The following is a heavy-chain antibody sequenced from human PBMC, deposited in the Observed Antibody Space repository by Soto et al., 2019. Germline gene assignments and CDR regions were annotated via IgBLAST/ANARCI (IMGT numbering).Heavy chain of an antibody. J-gene: IGHJ6*02. CDR3: ARGEGIPAADMGGYYYYGMDV. CDR2: SIPIFGTA. CDR1: GGTFSSYA. V-gene: IGHV1-69*01. D-gene: IGHD2-2*01. Sequence: QVQLVQSGAEVKKPGSSVNVSCKASGGTFSSYAISWVRQAPGQGLEWMGGSIPIFGTANYAQKFQGRVTITADESTSTAYMELSSLRSEDTAVYYCARGEGIPAADMGGYYYYGMDVWGQGTTVTVSS.